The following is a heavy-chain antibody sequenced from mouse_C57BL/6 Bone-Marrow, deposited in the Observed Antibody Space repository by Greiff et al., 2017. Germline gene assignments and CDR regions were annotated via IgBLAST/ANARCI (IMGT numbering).Heavy chain of an antibody. CDR3: ARWEFLYYAMDY. V-gene: IGHV1-42*01. Sequence: VQLQQSGPELVKPGASVKISCKASGYSFTGYYMNWVKQSPEKSLEWIGEINPSTGGTTYNQKFKAKATLTVDKSSSTAYVQLKSLTSEDSAVYYCARWEFLYYAMDYGGQGTSVTVSS. D-gene: IGHD4-1*01. J-gene: IGHJ4*01. CDR1: GYSFTGYY. CDR2: INPSTGGT.